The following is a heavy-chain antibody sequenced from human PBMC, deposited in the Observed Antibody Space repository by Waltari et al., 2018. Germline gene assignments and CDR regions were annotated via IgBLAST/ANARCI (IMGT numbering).Heavy chain of an antibody. Sequence: QVQLVQSGAEVKKPGSSVKVSCKASGGTFSSYAISWVRQAPGQGLEWMGGIIPIFGTANYAQKFQGRVTITADESTSTAYMELSSLRSEDTAVYYCARAAYSSGWYGGTYYYYGMDVWGQGTTVTVSS. J-gene: IGHJ6*02. D-gene: IGHD6-19*01. CDR1: GGTFSSYA. CDR2: IIPIFGTA. CDR3: ARAAYSSGWYGGTYYYYGMDV. V-gene: IGHV1-69*01.